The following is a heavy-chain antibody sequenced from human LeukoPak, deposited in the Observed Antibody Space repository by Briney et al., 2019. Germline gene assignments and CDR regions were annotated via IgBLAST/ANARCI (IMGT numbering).Heavy chain of an antibody. CDR3: AKGRARIAAASDY. D-gene: IGHD6-13*01. V-gene: IGHV1-8*01. CDR2: MNPNSGNT. Sequence: ASVKVSCKASGYTFTSYDINWVRQATGQGLEWMGWMNPNSGNTAYAQKFQGRVTMSRDTSISTAYMELSSLRSEDTAVYYCAKGRARIAAASDYWGQGTLVTVSS. CDR1: GYTFTSYD. J-gene: IGHJ4*02.